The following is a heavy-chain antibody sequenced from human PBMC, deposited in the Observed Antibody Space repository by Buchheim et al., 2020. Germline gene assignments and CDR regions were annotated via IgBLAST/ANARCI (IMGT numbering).Heavy chain of an antibody. CDR3: AKDVYGDYYFDY. J-gene: IGHJ4*02. CDR2: ISYDGSNK. D-gene: IGHD4-17*01. Sequence: QVQLVESGGGVVQPGRSLRLSCAASGFTFSSYGMHWVRQAPGKGLEWVAVISYDGSNKYYADSVKGRFTISRDNSKNTLYLQMNSLRAEDTAVYYCAKDVYGDYYFDYWGQGTL. V-gene: IGHV3-30*18. CDR1: GFTFSSYG.